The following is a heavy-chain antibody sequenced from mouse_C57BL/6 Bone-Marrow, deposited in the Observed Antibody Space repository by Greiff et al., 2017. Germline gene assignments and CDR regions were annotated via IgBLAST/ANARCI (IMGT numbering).Heavy chain of an antibody. CDR3: ARYRYGSSYDYAMDY. CDR1: GYTFTDYY. Sequence: QVQLKESGPELVKPGASVKISCKASGYTFTDYYINWVKQRPGQGLEWLGWIFPGSGSTYYNEKFKGKATLTVDKSSSTAYMLLSSLTSEDSAVYFCARYRYGSSYDYAMDYWGQGTSVTVSS. D-gene: IGHD1-1*01. CDR2: IFPGSGST. J-gene: IGHJ4*01. V-gene: IGHV1-75*01.